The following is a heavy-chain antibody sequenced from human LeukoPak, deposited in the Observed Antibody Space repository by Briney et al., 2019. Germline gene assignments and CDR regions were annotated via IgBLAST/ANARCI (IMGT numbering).Heavy chain of an antibody. V-gene: IGHV4-39*01. CDR3: ASVYYYDSSGYHSYPLYFDY. CDR1: GGSISSSSYY. J-gene: IGHJ4*02. Sequence: SETLSLTCTVSGGSISSSSYYWGWIRQPPGKGLEWIGSIYYSGSTYYNPSLKSRVTISVDTSKNQFSLKLSSVTAADTAVYYCASVYYYDSSGYHSYPLYFDYWGQGTLVTVSS. D-gene: IGHD3-22*01. CDR2: IYYSGST.